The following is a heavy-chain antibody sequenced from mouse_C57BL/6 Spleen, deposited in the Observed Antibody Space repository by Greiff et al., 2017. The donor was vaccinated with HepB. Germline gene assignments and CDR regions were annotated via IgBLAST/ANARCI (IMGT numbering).Heavy chain of an antibody. J-gene: IGHJ1*03. D-gene: IGHD1-1*01. CDR2: IRSKSNNYAT. V-gene: IGHV10-1*01. CDR3: VRGGYYGWYFDV. Sequence: EVQLVESGGGLVQPKGSLKLSCAASGFSFNTYAMNWVRQAPGKGLEWVARIRSKSNNYATYYADSVKDRFTISRDDSESMLYLQMNNLKTEDTAMYYCVRGGYYGWYFDVGGTGTTVTVSS. CDR1: GFSFNTYA.